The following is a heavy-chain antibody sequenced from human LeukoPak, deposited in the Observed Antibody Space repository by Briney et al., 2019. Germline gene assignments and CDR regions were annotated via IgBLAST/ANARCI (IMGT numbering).Heavy chain of an antibody. CDR2: IKQDGSEK. V-gene: IGHV3-7*01. D-gene: IGHD7-27*01. Sequence: FTFXXXWXXXVRXAPXKGLECVANIKQDGSEKYYVASVKGRFTISRDNAKNSLYLQMNSLRAEDTAVYYCASHWGSPVNWGQGTLVTVSS. J-gene: IGHJ4*02. CDR1: FTFXXXW. CDR3: ASHWGSPVN.